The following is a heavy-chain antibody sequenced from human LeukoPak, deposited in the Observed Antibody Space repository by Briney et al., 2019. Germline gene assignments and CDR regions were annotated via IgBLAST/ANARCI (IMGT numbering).Heavy chain of an antibody. J-gene: IGHJ4*02. V-gene: IGHV3-23*01. CDR2: ISGSGGGT. D-gene: IGHD1-26*01. CDR3: SKDLGRYRKIYFDY. Sequence: GGSLRLSCAASGFTFSSYAMSWVRQAPGKGLEWVSSISGSGGGTYYADSVKGRFTISRDNSKNTLYLQMNSLRAEDTAVYYCSKDLGRYRKIYFDYWGQGTLVTVSS. CDR1: GFTFSSYA.